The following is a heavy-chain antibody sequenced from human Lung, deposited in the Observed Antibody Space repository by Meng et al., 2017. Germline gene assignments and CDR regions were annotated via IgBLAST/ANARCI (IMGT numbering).Heavy chain of an antibody. Sequence: QVHLQQLGAGLLQPSEPRSLTCVVSGGSFSDYYWSWIRQPPGKGLEWIGEINHSGSTNYNPSLESRATISVDTSQNNLSLKLSSVTAADSAVYYCARGPTTMAHDFDYWGQGTLVTVSS. V-gene: IGHV4-34*01. D-gene: IGHD4-11*01. J-gene: IGHJ4*02. CDR1: GGSFSDYY. CDR3: ARGPTTMAHDFDY. CDR2: INHSGST.